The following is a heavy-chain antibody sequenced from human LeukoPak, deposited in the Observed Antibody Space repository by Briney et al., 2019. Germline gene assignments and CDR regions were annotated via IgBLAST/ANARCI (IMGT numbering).Heavy chain of an antibody. CDR1: GFTFGDYA. V-gene: IGHV3-49*03. CDR2: IRGKAYGGTT. D-gene: IGHD6-13*01. J-gene: IGHJ5*02. Sequence: PGGSLRLSCTASGFTFGDYAMSWFRQAPGKGLEWVGFIRGKAYGGTTEYAASVKGRFTISRDDSKSIAYLQMNSLKTEDTAVYYCTKCYSSSWYGHWFDPWGQGTLVTVSS. CDR3: TKCYSSSWYGHWFDP.